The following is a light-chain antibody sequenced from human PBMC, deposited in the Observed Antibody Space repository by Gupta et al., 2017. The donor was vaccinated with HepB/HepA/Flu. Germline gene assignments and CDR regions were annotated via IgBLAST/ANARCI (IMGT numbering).Light chain of an antibody. CDR2: GSS. V-gene: IGKV3-15*01. CDR1: HSVSSN. CDR3: QQYNNWPQT. Sequence: EILTTQSPATLSVPPGEAATLSCRASHSVSSNVAWYQQTLGQAPRLLIYGSSTRASGIAARFSGSGSGTEFTLTISSLQSEDFAVYYCQQYNNWPQTFGQGTKVEI. J-gene: IGKJ1*01.